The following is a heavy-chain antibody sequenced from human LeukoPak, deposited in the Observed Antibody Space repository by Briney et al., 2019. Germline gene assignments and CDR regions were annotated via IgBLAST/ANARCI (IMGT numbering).Heavy chain of an antibody. CDR3: ARDGGSGYDRRGWFDP. Sequence: GGSLRLSCAGTGFTVSSKYMSWVRQAPGKGLEWVAVIWYDGSNKYYADSVKGRFTISRDNSKNTLYLQMNSLRAEDTAVYYCARDGGSGYDRRGWFDPWGQGTLVTVSS. CDR1: GFTVSSKY. J-gene: IGHJ5*02. CDR2: IWYDGSNK. D-gene: IGHD5-12*01. V-gene: IGHV3-33*08.